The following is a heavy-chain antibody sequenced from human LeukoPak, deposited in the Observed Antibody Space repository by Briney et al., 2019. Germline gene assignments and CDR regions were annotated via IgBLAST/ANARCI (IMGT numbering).Heavy chain of an antibody. D-gene: IGHD3-10*01. CDR1: GYTFTSYA. V-gene: IGHV7-4-1*02. CDR2: INTNTGNP. CDR3: AREGGVRGVIISSWFDP. J-gene: IGHJ5*02. Sequence: GASLKVSCEASGYTFTSYAMNWVRQAPGQGLEWMGWINTNTGNPTYAQAFTGRFVFSLDTSVSTAYLQISSLKAEDTAVYYCAREGGVRGVIISSWFDPWGQGTLVTVSS.